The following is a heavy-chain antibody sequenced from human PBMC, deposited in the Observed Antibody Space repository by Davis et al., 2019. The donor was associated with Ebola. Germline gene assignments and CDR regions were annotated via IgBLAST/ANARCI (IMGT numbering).Heavy chain of an antibody. CDR2: IKSKTDGGTT. D-gene: IGHD3-3*01. CDR1: GFTFSNAW. V-gene: IGHV3-15*01. J-gene: IGHJ4*02. CDR3: TTEYYDFWSGYYYFDY. Sequence: GESLKISCAASGFTFSNAWMSWVRQAPGKGLEWVGRIKSKTDGGTTDYAAPVKGRFPISRDDSKNTLYLQMNSLKTEDTAVYYCTTEYYDFWSGYYYFDYWGQGTLVTVSS.